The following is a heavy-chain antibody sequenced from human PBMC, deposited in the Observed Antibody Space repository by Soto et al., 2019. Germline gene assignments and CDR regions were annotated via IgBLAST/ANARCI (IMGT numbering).Heavy chain of an antibody. Sequence: QVQLVESGGGVVQPGRSLRLSCAASGFTFSGYGMHWVRQAPGEGLQWVAVLANDGSYQYYADSLKGRFTISRDNSKNTLYLQMDSLRPEDTAVYYCARSSGGSSWYAPDDWGQGTLVTVSP. D-gene: IGHD6-13*01. CDR2: LANDGSYQ. V-gene: IGHV3-30*03. CDR1: GFTFSGYG. J-gene: IGHJ4*02. CDR3: ARSSGGSSWYAPDD.